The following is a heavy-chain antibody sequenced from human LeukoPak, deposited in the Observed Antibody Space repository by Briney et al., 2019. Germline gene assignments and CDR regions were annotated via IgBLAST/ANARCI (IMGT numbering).Heavy chain of an antibody. J-gene: IGHJ4*02. CDR3: ARGDSAYDCFDY. V-gene: IGHV4-59*01. D-gene: IGHD5-12*01. CDR1: GGSISSYY. Sequence: SETLSLTCTVSGGSISSYYWSWIRQPPGKGLEWIGYIYYSGSTNYNPSLKSRVTISVDTSKNQFSLKLSSVTAADTAVYYCARGDSAYDCFDYWGQGTLVTVSS. CDR2: IYYSGST.